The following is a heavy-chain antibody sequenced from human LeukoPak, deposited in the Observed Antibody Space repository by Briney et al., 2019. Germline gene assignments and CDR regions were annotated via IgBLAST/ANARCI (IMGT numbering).Heavy chain of an antibody. V-gene: IGHV3-15*01. CDR2: VKRKIDGETT. J-gene: IGHJ4*02. Sequence: KPGGSLRLSCAASGFTFSNAWMTWVRQAPGKGLEWVGRVKRKIDGETTDYAAAVKGRFAISRGDSKNTVYLQMNSLKTEDTALYYCTTDSAAYWGQGTLVTVSS. CDR1: GFTFSNAW. CDR3: TTDSAAY.